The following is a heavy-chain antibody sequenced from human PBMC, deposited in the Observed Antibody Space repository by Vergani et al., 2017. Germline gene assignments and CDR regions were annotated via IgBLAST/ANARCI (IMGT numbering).Heavy chain of an antibody. CDR3: ARDGLGYCIGGSCSNWFDP. J-gene: IGHJ5*02. CDR1: GGSISSYY. Sequence: QVQLQESGPGLVKPSETLSLTCTVSGGSISSYYWSWIRQPPGKGLEWIGYIYYSGSTNYNPSLKSGVTISVDTSKNQFSLKLSSVTAADTAVYYCARDGLGYCIGGSCSNWFDPWGQGTLVTVSS. CDR2: IYYSGST. V-gene: IGHV4-59*01. D-gene: IGHD2-15*01.